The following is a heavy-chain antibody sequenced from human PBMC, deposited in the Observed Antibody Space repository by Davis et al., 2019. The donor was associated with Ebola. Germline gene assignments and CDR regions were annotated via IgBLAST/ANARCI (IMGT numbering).Heavy chain of an antibody. J-gene: IGHJ4*02. Sequence: GGSLRLSCGVSGFRFSGFAMSWVRQAPGKGLEWVASIPGVGGSTFYADSVKGRFTISRDNAKNSLYLQMNSLRDEDTAVYYCAREGDYYDSSGYYGYWGQGTLVTVSS. CDR1: GFRFSGFA. V-gene: IGHV3-23*01. CDR3: AREGDYYDSSGYYGY. CDR2: IPGVGGST. D-gene: IGHD3-22*01.